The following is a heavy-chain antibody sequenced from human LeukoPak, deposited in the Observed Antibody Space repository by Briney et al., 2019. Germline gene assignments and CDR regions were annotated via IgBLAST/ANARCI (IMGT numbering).Heavy chain of an antibody. CDR1: GFRFSDYG. J-gene: IGHJ4*02. D-gene: IGHD2-2*01. Sequence: GGSLRLSCAASGFRFSDYGMNWVCQAPGKGLEWVSHITSSSSNINYADSVKGRFTTSRDNAKNSLYLQMNSLRAEHTAVYYCARGLHDIVVVPAAIAVDYWGQGTLVTVSS. V-gene: IGHV3-48*01. CDR3: ARGLHDIVVVPAAIAVDY. CDR2: ITSSSSNI.